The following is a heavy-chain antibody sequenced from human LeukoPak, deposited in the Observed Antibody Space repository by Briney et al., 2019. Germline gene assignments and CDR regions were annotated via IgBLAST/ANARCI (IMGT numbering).Heavy chain of an antibody. CDR3: ARDTDYGDSYFDY. CDR2: IWYDGSNK. V-gene: IGHV3-33*08. J-gene: IGHJ4*02. CDR1: GFTFSSYA. D-gene: IGHD4-17*01. Sequence: GGSLRLSCAASGFTFSSYAMHWVRQAPGKGLEWVAVIWYDGSNKYYADSVKGRFTISRDNSKNTLYPQMNSLRAEDTAVYYCARDTDYGDSYFDYWGQGTLVTVSS.